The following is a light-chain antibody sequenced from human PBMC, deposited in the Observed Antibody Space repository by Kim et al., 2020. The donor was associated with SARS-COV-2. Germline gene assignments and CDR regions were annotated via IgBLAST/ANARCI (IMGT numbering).Light chain of an antibody. J-gene: IGKJ4*01. V-gene: IGKV3-20*01. CDR3: QHYGTSPLT. Sequence: SPGGRATVSCRASQSVSSNYLAWYQQKPGQAPRLRIYGASSRATGIPDRFSGSGSETDFILTISRLDPEDFAVYYCQHYGTSPLTFGGGTKVDIK. CDR1: QSVSSNY. CDR2: GAS.